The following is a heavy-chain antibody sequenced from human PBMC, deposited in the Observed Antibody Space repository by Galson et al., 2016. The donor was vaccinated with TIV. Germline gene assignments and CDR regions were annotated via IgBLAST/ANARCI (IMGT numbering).Heavy chain of an antibody. CDR2: IYPGDSDT. J-gene: IGHJ4*02. V-gene: IGHV5-51*01. Sequence: QSGAEVKKPGESLKISCKGSGYSFTSYWIGWVRQMPGKGLEWMGIIYPGDSDTRYSPSFQGQVTITADKSTRTAYLQWSSLQASDTAVYYGARRDSTGISNFDFWGQGTLVTVSS. CDR1: GYSFTSYW. D-gene: IGHD3-22*01. CDR3: ARRDSTGISNFDF.